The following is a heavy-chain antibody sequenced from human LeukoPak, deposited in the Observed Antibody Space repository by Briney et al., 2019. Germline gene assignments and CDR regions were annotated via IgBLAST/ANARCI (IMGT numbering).Heavy chain of an antibody. CDR3: AKANYGDYVWWFDP. CDR2: ISGSGGST. CDR1: GFTFSSYG. J-gene: IGHJ5*02. V-gene: IGHV3-23*01. Sequence: GGSLRLSCAASGFTFSSYGMSWVRQAPGKGLEWVSAISGSGGSTYYADSVKGRFTISRDNSKNTLYLQMNSLRAEDTAVYYCAKANYGDYVWWFDPWGQGTLVTVSS. D-gene: IGHD4-17*01.